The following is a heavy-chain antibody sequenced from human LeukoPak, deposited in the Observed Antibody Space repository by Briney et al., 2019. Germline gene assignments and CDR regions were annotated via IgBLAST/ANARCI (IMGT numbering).Heavy chain of an antibody. J-gene: IGHJ6*03. CDR1: GWSLSGHY. D-gene: IGHD6-19*01. V-gene: IGHV4-34*01. Sequence: SETLSLTCAVYGWSLSGHYWSWIRQPPGKGLEWIGEINHSGSTNYNPSLKSRVTISVDTSKNQFSLKLSSVTAADTVVYYCARGTVAASFYYYYYMDVWGKGTTVTVSS. CDR3: ARGTVAASFYYYYYMDV. CDR2: INHSGST.